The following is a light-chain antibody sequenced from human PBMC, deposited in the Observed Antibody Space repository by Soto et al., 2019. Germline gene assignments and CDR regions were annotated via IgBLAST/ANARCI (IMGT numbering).Light chain of an antibody. CDR3: MQALQTSYT. J-gene: IGKJ2*01. CDR1: QSLLHSNGYNY. Sequence: DIVMTQSPLSLSVTPGEPASISCRSSQSLLHSNGYNYLDWYLQKPGQSPQLLIYLGSNRASGVPDRFRGSGSGTDFTLKISRVGAEDVGVYYCMQALQTSYTFGQGTKLEIK. V-gene: IGKV2-28*01. CDR2: LGS.